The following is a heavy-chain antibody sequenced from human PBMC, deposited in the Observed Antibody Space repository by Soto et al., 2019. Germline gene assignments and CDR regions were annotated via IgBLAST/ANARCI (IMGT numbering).Heavy chain of an antibody. V-gene: IGHV3-23*01. J-gene: IGHJ4*02. CDR2: ISGSGGST. D-gene: IGHD3-22*01. CDR3: AKLTGYYDSSGYPDY. CDR1: GFTFSSYS. Sequence: GGSLRLSCAASGFTFSSYSMNWVRQAPGKGLEWVSAISGSGGSTYYADSVKGRFTISRDNSKNTLYLQMNSLRAEDTAVYYCAKLTGYYDSSGYPDYWGQGTLVTVSS.